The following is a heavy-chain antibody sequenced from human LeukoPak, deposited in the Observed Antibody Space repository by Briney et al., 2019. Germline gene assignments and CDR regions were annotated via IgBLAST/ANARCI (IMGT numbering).Heavy chain of an antibody. CDR1: GFTFSSYS. J-gene: IGHJ6*03. CDR3: ARQTGHCSSTSCYGGYYYYMDV. Sequence: PGGSLRLSCAASGFTFSSYSMNWVRQAPGKGLEWVSSISSSSSYTYYADSVKGRFTISRDNAKNSLYLQMNSLRAEDTAVYYCARQTGHCSSTSCYGGYYYYMDVWGKGTTITISS. V-gene: IGHV3-21*01. D-gene: IGHD2-2*01. CDR2: ISSSSSYT.